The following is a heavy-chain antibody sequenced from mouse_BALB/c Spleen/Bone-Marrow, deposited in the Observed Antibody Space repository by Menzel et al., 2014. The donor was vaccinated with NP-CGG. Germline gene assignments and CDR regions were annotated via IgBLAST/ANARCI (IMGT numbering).Heavy chain of an antibody. CDR1: GYTFTTYW. J-gene: IGHJ2*01. CDR2: INPSTGYT. V-gene: IGHV1-7*01. D-gene: IGHD1-1*01. Sequence: VMLVESGAELAKPGASVQMSCKASGYTFTTYWMHWVKQRPGQGLEWIGYINPSTGYTEYIQKFKDKATLTADKSSSTAYMQLNSLTSEDSSVYYCVLITPVVSDYWGQGTTLTVSS. CDR3: VLITPVVSDY.